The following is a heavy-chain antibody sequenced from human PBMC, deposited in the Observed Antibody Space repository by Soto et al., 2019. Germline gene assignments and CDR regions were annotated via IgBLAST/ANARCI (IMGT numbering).Heavy chain of an antibody. CDR1: GYSFSDYY. CDR2: INPKSGGT. V-gene: IGHV1-2*02. CDR3: ARDFMKGRYGMDV. J-gene: IGHJ6*02. D-gene: IGHD1-26*01. Sequence: SVKVSCNTSGYSFSDYYMRWVRQAPAQGPEWMGWINPKSGGTHYARQFQGSATMTRDMSTSTVYMELNRLREDDTAVYFCARDFMKGRYGMDVWGRGTKVTVSS.